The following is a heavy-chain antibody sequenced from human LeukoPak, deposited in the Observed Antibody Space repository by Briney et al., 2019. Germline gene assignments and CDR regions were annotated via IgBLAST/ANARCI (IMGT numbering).Heavy chain of an antibody. Sequence: ASVKVSCKASGYTFTSYDINWVRQATGQGLEWMGWMNPNSGGTNYAQKFQGRVTMTRDTSISTAYMELSRLRSDDTAVYYCARVGSGIGVTDIDYWGQGTPVSVSS. V-gene: IGHV1-2*02. D-gene: IGHD1-26*01. CDR3: ARVGSGIGVTDIDY. CDR1: GYTFTSYD. J-gene: IGHJ4*02. CDR2: MNPNSGGT.